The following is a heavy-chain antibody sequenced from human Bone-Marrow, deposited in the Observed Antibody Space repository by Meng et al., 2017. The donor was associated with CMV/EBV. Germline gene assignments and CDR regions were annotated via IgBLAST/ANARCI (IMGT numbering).Heavy chain of an antibody. CDR2: INPSGGST. Sequence: ASVKVSCKASGYTFTSYYMHWVRQAPGQGLEWMGIINPSGGSTSYAQKFQGRVTMTRDTSTSTVYMELSSLRSDDTAVYYWARDYVGETYYYYYCVMDVWGQGTTVTVSS. CDR1: GYTFTSYY. V-gene: IGHV1-46*01. J-gene: IGHJ6*02. D-gene: IGHD1-26*01. CDR3: ARDYVGETYYYYYCVMDV.